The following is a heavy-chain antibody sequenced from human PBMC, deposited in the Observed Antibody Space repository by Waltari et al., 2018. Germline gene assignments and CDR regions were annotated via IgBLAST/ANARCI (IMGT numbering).Heavy chain of an antibody. CDR2: IRYEGSNK. Sequence: VQLLESGGGVVQPGGSLRLSCAASGFTFSSYGMHWVRQAPGKGLEWVAFIRYEGSNKYYADSVKGRFTISRDNSKNTLYLQMNSLRAEDTAVYYCAKGPLWFREFTFDYWGQGTLVTVSS. D-gene: IGHD3-10*01. CDR3: AKGPLWFREFTFDY. V-gene: IGHV3-30*02. CDR1: GFTFSSYG. J-gene: IGHJ4*02.